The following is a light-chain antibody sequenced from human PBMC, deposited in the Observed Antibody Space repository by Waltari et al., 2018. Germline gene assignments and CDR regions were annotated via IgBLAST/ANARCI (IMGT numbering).Light chain of an antibody. V-gene: IGLV3-1*01. CDR3: QTWNRNTVV. CDR2: QDVEHF. J-gene: IGLJ2*01. Sequence: SYELIQPPSMSVSPGQTATITCSGDKLGDKFTNWYQQKAGRSPLLVIFQDVEHFRQPSGIPARFSGAKSGDTATLTISGTQTMDEADYYCQTWNRNTVVFGGGTKLTV. CDR1: KLGDKF.